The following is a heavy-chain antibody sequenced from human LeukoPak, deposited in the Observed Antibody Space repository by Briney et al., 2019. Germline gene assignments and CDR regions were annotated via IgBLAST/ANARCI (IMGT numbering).Heavy chain of an antibody. V-gene: IGHV3-21*01. D-gene: IGHD3-10*01. CDR1: GFTFSSYS. CDR2: ISSSSSYI. Sequence: GSLRLSCAASGFTFSSYSMNWVRQAPGKGLEWVSSISSSSSYIYYADSVKGRFTISRDNAKNSLYLQMNSLRAEDTAVYYCARDGLYGSGSYYNGYYFDYWGQGTLVTVSS. J-gene: IGHJ4*02. CDR3: ARDGLYGSGSYYNGYYFDY.